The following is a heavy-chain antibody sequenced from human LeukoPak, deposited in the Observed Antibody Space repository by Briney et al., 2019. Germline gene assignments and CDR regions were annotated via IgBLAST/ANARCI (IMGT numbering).Heavy chain of an antibody. CDR3: ARVTAAGREEYYLDY. Sequence: ASVKVSCKASGYTFTSYGISWVRQAPGQALEWMGWISAYNGNTNYAQKLQGRVTMTTDTSTSTAYMELRSLRSDDTAVYYCARVTAAGREEYYLDYWGQGTLVTVSS. CDR2: ISAYNGNT. D-gene: IGHD6-13*01. V-gene: IGHV1-18*04. J-gene: IGHJ4*02. CDR1: GYTFTSYG.